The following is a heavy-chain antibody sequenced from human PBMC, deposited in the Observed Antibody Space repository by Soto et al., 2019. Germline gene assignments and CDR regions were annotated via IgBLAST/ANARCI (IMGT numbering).Heavy chain of an antibody. J-gene: IGHJ4*02. Sequence: QVQLQQSGPGLVKPSQTLSLTCAISGDSVSSNSAAWNWIRQYPSRGLEWLGRTYYRSKWYYDYAVSVKRRMSINPDTASNQFSLHLNSVTPEDTAVYYCAIASYSTTWYWYFDYWGQGALVTVSS. V-gene: IGHV6-1*01. CDR3: AIASYSTTWYWYFDY. CDR1: GDSVSSNSAA. D-gene: IGHD6-13*01. CDR2: TYYRSKWYY.